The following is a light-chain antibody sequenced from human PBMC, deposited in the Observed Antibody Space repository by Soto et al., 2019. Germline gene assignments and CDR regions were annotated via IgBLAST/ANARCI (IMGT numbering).Light chain of an antibody. Sequence: EIVFTQSPCTLSLPPGERATLSCKTSQSRGSNFLAWYQHKPGQAPRLLIYASSNRATGIPDRFSGSASGTDFTLTINRLEPEDFAVYYCQLYGISPHFGQGTRLEIK. CDR3: QLYGISPH. CDR1: QSRGSNF. J-gene: IGKJ5*01. CDR2: ASS. V-gene: IGKV3-20*01.